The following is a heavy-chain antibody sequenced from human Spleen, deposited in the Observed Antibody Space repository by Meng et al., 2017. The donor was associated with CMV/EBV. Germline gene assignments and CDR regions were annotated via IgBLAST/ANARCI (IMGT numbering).Heavy chain of an antibody. V-gene: IGHV3-53*01. CDR1: GFTVSSNY. D-gene: IGHD4-17*01. CDR3: ARFLDYGDYLDY. CDR2: IYSGGSP. Sequence: LSCPPSGFTVSSNYMSWVRQAPGQGLEWVSVIYSGGSPYYADSVKGRFTISRDNSKNTLYLQMNSLRAEDTAVYYCARFLDYGDYLDYWGQGTLVTVSS. J-gene: IGHJ4*02.